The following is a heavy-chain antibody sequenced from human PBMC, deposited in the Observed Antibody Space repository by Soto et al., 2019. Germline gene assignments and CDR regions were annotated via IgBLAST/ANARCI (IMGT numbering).Heavy chain of an antibody. CDR2: ISNDGSRK. CDR3: AKDEGVGATLGLPDY. V-gene: IGHV3-30*18. CDR1: GFSFSCCA. J-gene: IGHJ4*02. Sequence: QVQLVESGGGVVQSGRSLRLSCAASGFSFSCCAMHWVRQAPGKGLEWVAIISNDGSRKYYADSVKGRFTISRDNSKNTLYRQMDSLRAEDTAVYYCAKDEGVGATLGLPDYWGQGTLVTVSS. D-gene: IGHD1-26*01.